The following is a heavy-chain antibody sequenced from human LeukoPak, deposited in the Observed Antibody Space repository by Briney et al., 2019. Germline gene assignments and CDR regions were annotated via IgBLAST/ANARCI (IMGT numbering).Heavy chain of an antibody. V-gene: IGHV1-8*01. CDR1: GYTVTSYD. CDR3: ARDIAAAGTGGKYYYYYYGMDV. CDR2: MNPNRGNT. D-gene: IGHD6-13*01. Sequence: ASVKVSCKAFGYTVTSYDINWVRQATGQGLEWMGWMNPNRGNTGYAQKFQGRVTMTRNTSISTAYMELSSLRSEDTAVYYCARDIAAAGTGGKYYYYYYGMDVWGQGTTVTVSS. J-gene: IGHJ6*02.